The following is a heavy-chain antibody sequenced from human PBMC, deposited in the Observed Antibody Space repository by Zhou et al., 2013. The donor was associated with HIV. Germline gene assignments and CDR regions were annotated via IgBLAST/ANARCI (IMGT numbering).Heavy chain of an antibody. CDR3: ARERLTGTDWYFDL. D-gene: IGHD1-20*01. V-gene: IGHV1-46*01. CDR1: GYTFTNYY. CDR2: INPFGGST. Sequence: QVQLVQSGAEVQKPGASVKVSCKASGYTFTNYYLHWVRQAPGQGLEWMGIINPFGGSTSYAQKFQGRVTMTRDTSTSTVYMELSSLRSEDTAVYYCARERLTGTDWYFDLWGRGTLVTVSS. J-gene: IGHJ2*01.